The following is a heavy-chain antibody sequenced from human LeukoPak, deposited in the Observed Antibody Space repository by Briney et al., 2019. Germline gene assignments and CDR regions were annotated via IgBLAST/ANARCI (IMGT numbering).Heavy chain of an antibody. Sequence: TSETLSLTCAVYGGSFSDYYWSWIRQSPGKGLEWIGEINHRGSTNYNPSLKSRVTISVDTSKNQFSLKLSSVTAADTAVYYCARGPYYDFWSGYSSYNWFDPWGQGALVTVSS. J-gene: IGHJ5*02. V-gene: IGHV4-34*01. CDR2: INHRGST. CDR3: ARGPYYDFWSGYSSYNWFDP. D-gene: IGHD3-3*01. CDR1: GGSFSDYY.